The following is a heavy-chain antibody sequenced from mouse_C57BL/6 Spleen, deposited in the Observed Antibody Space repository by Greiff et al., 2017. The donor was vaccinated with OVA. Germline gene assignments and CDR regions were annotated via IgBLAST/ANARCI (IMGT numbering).Heavy chain of an antibody. J-gene: IGHJ2*01. D-gene: IGHD3-1*01. CDR2: IRNKANGYTT. CDR1: GFTFTDYY. V-gene: IGHV7-3*01. Sequence: EVKLVESGGGLVQPGGSLSLSCAASGFTFTDYYMSWVRQPPGKALEWLGFIRNKANGYTTEYSASVKGRFTISRDNSQSILYLQMNALRAEDSATYYCARYPQGLTFDYWGQGTTLTVSS. CDR3: ARYPQGLTFDY.